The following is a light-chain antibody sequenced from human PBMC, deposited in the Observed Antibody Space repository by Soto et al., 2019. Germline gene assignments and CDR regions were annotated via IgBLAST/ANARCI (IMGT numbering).Light chain of an antibody. CDR1: NIGGKS. V-gene: IGLV3-21*04. CDR3: QVWNSNSDHPV. Sequence: SYELTQPPSVSVAPGETAKITCEGNNIGGKSVHWYQQKPGQAPVVVIYYDSDRPSGIPERFSGSNSRNTATLTISGVEAVDEADYYCQVWNSNSDHPVFGGGTQLTVL. CDR2: YDS. J-gene: IGLJ7*01.